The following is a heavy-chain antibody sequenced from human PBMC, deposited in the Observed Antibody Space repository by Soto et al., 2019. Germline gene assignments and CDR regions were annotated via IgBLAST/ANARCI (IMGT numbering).Heavy chain of an antibody. CDR2: IKQDGSEK. J-gene: IGHJ4*02. D-gene: IGHD2-15*01. CDR3: ARVPYCSGGSCYYFDY. V-gene: IGHV3-7*01. CDR1: GFTFSSYW. Sequence: EVQLVESGGGLVQPGGSLRLSCAASGFTFSSYWMSWVRQAPGKGLEWVANIKQDGSEKYYVDSVKGRFTISRDNAKNSLYLQMNSLRAEDTAVYYCARVPYCSGGSCYYFDYWGQGTLVTVSS.